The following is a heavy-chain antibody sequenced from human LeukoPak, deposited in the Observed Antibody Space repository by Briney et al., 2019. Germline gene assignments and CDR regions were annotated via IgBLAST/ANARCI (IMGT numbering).Heavy chain of an antibody. CDR2: IYSGDTT. V-gene: IGHV3-53*01. Sequence: GGSLRLSCAASGFSVSRKYMSWVRQTPGKELEWVSLIYSGDTTYYADSVKGRFTISRDNSKSTLYLQMNSLRAEDTAVYYCATVLSDSRGWYHFDNWGQGTLVTVSS. CDR3: ATVLSDSRGWYHFDN. D-gene: IGHD6-19*01. CDR1: GFSVSRKY. J-gene: IGHJ4*02.